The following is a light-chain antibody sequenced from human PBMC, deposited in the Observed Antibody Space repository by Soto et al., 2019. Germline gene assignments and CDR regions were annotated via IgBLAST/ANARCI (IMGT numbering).Light chain of an antibody. CDR1: RSNIGDNA. CDR3: ASWDDSLDGGV. CDR2: YDD. V-gene: IGLV1-36*01. J-gene: IGLJ3*02. Sequence: QSVLTQPPSVSEAPRQRVTISCSGSRSNIGDNAVNWYQQVPGKAPKLLIYYDDLLPSGVSDRFSGSKSGTSASLAISGLQSEDEADYYCASWDDSLDGGVFGGGTKLTVL.